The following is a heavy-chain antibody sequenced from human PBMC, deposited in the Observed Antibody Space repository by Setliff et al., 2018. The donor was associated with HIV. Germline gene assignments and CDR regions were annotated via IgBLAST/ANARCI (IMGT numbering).Heavy chain of an antibody. D-gene: IGHD3-22*01. CDR3: ARSRTSSGYYGVTGYGMDV. CDR1: GPSINIHY. J-gene: IGHJ6*02. Sequence: SETLSLTCTVSGPSINIHYWSWIRQSPGKGFEWIGYIYSTGSTNYNPSLKSRVTISVDTSKNQFSLKLSSVTAADTAVYYCARSRTSSGYYGVTGYGMDVWGQGTTVTVSS. V-gene: IGHV4-59*11. CDR2: IYSTGST.